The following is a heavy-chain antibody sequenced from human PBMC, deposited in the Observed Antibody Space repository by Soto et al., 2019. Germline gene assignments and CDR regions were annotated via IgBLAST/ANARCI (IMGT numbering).Heavy chain of an antibody. V-gene: IGHV3-33*01. CDR3: ARGSGVVVVAARGADAFDI. CDR2: IWYDGSNK. CDR1: GFTFSSYG. D-gene: IGHD2-15*01. J-gene: IGHJ3*02. Sequence: QVQLVESGGGVVQPGRSLRLSCAASGFTFSSYGMHWVRQAPGKGLEWVAVIWYDGSNKYYADSVKGRFTISRDNSKNTLYLQMNSLRAEDTAVYYCARGSGVVVVAARGADAFDIWGQGTMVTVSS.